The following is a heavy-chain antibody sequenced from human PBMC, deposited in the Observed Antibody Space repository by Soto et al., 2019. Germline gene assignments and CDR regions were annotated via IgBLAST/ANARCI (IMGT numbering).Heavy chain of an antibody. CDR1: GGSISSYY. D-gene: IGHD3-22*01. CDR2: IYTSGST. Sequence: QVQLQESGPGLVKPSETLSLTCTVSGGSISSYYWSWIRQPAGKGLEWIGRIYTSGSTNYNPSLKGRVTLLGDPSQDQFSLKLGSVTGGGTGVYYCARARGDSSGYYVGAFDFWGPGKMVTV. CDR3: ARARGDSSGYYVGAFDF. V-gene: IGHV4-4*07. J-gene: IGHJ3*01.